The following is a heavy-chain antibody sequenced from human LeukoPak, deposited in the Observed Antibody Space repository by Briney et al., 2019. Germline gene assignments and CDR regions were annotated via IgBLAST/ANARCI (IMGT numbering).Heavy chain of an antibody. J-gene: IGHJ6*03. CDR3: AKENGDSSGWPNYYYYYYMDV. Sequence: GGSLRLSCAASGFTFNDYAMHWVRQAPGKGLEWVSLISWDGGSTYYADSVKGRFTISRDNSKNSLYLQMNSLRAEDTALYYCAKENGDSSGWPNYYYYYYMDVWGKGTTVTVSS. CDR2: ISWDGGST. D-gene: IGHD6-19*01. V-gene: IGHV3-43D*03. CDR1: GFTFNDYA.